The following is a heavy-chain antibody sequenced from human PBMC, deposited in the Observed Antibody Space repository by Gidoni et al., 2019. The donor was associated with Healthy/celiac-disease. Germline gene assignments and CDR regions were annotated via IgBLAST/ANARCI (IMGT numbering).Heavy chain of an antibody. Sequence: QVQLVESGGGVVQPGRSLILSCAASGFTFSSYGMHWVRQAPGKGLEWVAVIWYDGSNKYYADSVKGRFTISRDNSKNTLYLQMNSLRAEDTAVYYCARGGYGDYASYYGMDVWGQGTTVTVSS. D-gene: IGHD4-17*01. J-gene: IGHJ6*02. V-gene: IGHV3-33*01. CDR1: GFTFSSYG. CDR3: ARGGYGDYASYYGMDV. CDR2: IWYDGSNK.